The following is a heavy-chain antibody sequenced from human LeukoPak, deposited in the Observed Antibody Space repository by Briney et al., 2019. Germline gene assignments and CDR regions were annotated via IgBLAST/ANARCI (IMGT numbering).Heavy chain of an antibody. CDR2: INAGNGNT. J-gene: IGHJ2*01. V-gene: IGHV1-3*03. Sequence: GASVKVSCKASGYTFTSYAMHWVRQAPGQRLEWMGWINAGNGNTKYSQEFQGRVTITADESTSTAYMELSSLRSEDTAVYYCASYGSGSDYWYFDLWGRGTLVTVSS. CDR1: GYTFTSYA. D-gene: IGHD3-10*01. CDR3: ASYGSGSDYWYFDL.